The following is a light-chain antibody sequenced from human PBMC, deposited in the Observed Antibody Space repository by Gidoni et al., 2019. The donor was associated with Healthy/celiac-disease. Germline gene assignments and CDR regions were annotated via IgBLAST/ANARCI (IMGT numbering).Light chain of an antibody. J-gene: IGKJ2*01. CDR2: GAS. Sequence: VMTQSPATLSVSPGERATLSCRASQSVSSNLAWYQQKPGQAPRLLIYGASTRATGIPARFSGSGSGTEFTLTISSLQSEDFAVYYCQQYNNWPLYTFGQGTKLEIK. CDR1: QSVSSN. CDR3: QQYNNWPLYT. V-gene: IGKV3-15*01.